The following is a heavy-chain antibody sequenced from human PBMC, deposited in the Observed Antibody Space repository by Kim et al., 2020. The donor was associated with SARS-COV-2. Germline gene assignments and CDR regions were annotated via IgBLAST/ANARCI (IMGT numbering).Heavy chain of an antibody. CDR3: ARNGEP. CDR1: GFTFSSYW. D-gene: IGHD7-27*01. V-gene: IGHV3-7*01. CDR2: MRQDGVDK. J-gene: IGHJ5*02. Sequence: GGSLRLSCAASGFTFSSYWMSWVRQAPGKGLEWVAYMRQDGVDKFYVDSVKGRFTISRDNAKKSLYLQMNRLSAEDTAVYYCARNGEPGGKGIPVTVS.